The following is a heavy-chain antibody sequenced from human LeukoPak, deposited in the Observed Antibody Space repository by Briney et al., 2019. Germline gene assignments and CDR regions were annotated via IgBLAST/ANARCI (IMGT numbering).Heavy chain of an antibody. CDR3: ARDHSSSKNYYYYMDV. D-gene: IGHD6-6*01. CDR1: GYTFTSYG. Sequence: ASVKVSCKASGYTFTSYGISWVRQAPGQGLEWMGWISAYNGNTNYAQKLQGRVTMTTDTSTSTAYMELSRLRSDDTAVYYCARDHSSSKNYYYYMDVWGKGTTVTVSS. V-gene: IGHV1-18*01. J-gene: IGHJ6*03. CDR2: ISAYNGNT.